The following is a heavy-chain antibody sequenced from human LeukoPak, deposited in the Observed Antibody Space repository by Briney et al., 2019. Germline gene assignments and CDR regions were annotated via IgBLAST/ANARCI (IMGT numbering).Heavy chain of an antibody. CDR2: INYSGST. J-gene: IGHJ6*02. V-gene: IGHV4-59*01. Sequence: SETLSLTCTVSGGSITTYYWTCIRQPPGKGLEWIGYINYSGSTDYNPSLKSRVTISVDTSKNQFSLKLSSVTAADTAVYYCARAQLNLLVDFGMDVWGQGTTVTVSS. CDR3: ARAQLNLLVDFGMDV. CDR1: GGSITTYY. D-gene: IGHD1-1*01.